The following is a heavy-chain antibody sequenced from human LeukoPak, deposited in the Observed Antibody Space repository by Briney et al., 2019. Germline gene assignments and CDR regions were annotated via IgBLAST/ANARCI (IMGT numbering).Heavy chain of an antibody. CDR3: ARGNYDYVWGSYRPPHFDY. J-gene: IGHJ4*02. D-gene: IGHD3-16*02. V-gene: IGHV4-31*03. CDR2: IYHSGST. CDR1: GGSISRGDYY. Sequence: SETLSLTCTVSGGSISRGDYYWNWIRQHPGKGLEWIGYIYHSGSTYYNPSLKSRVTISVDRSKNRFSLKLSSVTAADTAVYYCARGNYDYVWGSYRPPHFDYWGQGTLVTVSS.